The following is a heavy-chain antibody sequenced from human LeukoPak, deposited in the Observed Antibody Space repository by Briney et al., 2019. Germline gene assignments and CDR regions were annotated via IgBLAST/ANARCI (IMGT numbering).Heavy chain of an antibody. CDR3: ARSENRYYYDSSGYKGLDY. J-gene: IGHJ4*02. CDR1: GYTFTSYG. CDR2: ISAYNGNT. Sequence: ASVKVSCKASGYTFTSYGISWVRQAPGQGLEWMGCISAYNGNTNYAQKLQGRVTMTTDTSTSTAYMELRSLRSDDTAVYYRARSENRYYYDSSGYKGLDYWGQGTLVTVSS. V-gene: IGHV1-18*01. D-gene: IGHD3-22*01.